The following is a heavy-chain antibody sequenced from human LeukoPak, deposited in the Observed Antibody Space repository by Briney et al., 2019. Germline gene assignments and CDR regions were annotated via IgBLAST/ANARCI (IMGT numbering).Heavy chain of an antibody. Sequence: PSETLSLTCTVSGGSISSYYWSWIRQPPGKGLEYIGYIYYSGSTNYNPSLKSRVTISVDTSKNQFSLKLSSVTAADTAVYYCARLAPCGYNYGCGSPFDYWGQGTLVTVSS. CDR2: IYYSGST. CDR1: GGSISSYY. J-gene: IGHJ4*02. V-gene: IGHV4-59*08. CDR3: ARLAPCGYNYGCGSPFDY. D-gene: IGHD5-18*01.